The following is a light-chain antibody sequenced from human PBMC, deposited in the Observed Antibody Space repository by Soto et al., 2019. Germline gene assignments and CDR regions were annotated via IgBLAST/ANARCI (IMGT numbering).Light chain of an antibody. CDR2: KAS. CDR3: QHYNSYSEA. CDR1: HSISSW. Sequence: EIQMTQSPSTLSASVGGTGTTACRASHSISSWFAWYQQKPGKAPKLLIYKASTLKSGVASRISGSGSGTEFTLPTSSRQPDDFATYYCQHYNSYSEAFGQGTKVDIK. J-gene: IGKJ1*01. V-gene: IGKV1-5*03.